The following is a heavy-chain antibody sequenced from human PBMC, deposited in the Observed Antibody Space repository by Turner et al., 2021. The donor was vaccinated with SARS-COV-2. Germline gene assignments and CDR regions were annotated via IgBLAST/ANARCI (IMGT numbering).Heavy chain of an antibody. D-gene: IGHD3-3*01. J-gene: IGHJ6*03. Sequence: QVQLQESGPGLVKPSETVSLTCAVSGGSINNYFWSWIRQTPGKGLEWIGYIYYRGTTNYNPSLERRVTISVDTSKNQFFLKLNSVTTADTAVYYCARVENPPYFHYMGVWGKGITVTVSS. V-gene: IGHV4-59*01. CDR1: GGSINNYF. CDR2: IYYRGTT. CDR3: ARVENPPYFHYMGV.